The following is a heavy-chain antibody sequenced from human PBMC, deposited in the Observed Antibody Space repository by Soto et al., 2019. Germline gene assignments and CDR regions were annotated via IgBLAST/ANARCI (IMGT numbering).Heavy chain of an antibody. D-gene: IGHD3-10*01. CDR2: ISTSSIYT. J-gene: IGHJ3*02. CDR3: ARDPDRGGAFDI. CDR1: GFTFSDSY. Sequence: QVQLVESGGGLVKPGGSLSLSCVASGFTFSDSYMIWIRQAPGKGLEWVAYISTSSIYTNYADSVKGRFTISRDNANNPLYLQMNSLRADDTAVYYCARDPDRGGAFDIWGQGTMVTVSS. V-gene: IGHV3-11*06.